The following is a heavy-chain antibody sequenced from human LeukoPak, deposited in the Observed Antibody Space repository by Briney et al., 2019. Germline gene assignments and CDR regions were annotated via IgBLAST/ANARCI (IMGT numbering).Heavy chain of an antibody. D-gene: IGHD4-11*01. CDR1: GFTFDDYA. CDR3: AKDMGPPTTVKKTYYYYYMDV. V-gene: IGHV3-43D*03. Sequence: PGGSLRLSCAASGFTFDDYAMHWVRQAPGKGLEWVSLISWDGGSTYYADSVKGRSTISRDNSKNSLYLQMNSLRAEDTALYYCAKDMGPPTTVKKTYYYYYMDVWGKGTTVTVSS. J-gene: IGHJ6*03. CDR2: ISWDGGST.